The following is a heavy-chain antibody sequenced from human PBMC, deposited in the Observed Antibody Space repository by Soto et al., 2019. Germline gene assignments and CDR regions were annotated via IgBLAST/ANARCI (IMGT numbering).Heavy chain of an antibody. V-gene: IGHV1-8*01. Sequence: ASVKVSCKASGYTFTGYDITWVRQATGQGLEWMGWMNPNSGHTGYAQKFQGRVTMTRNTSISTAYMELSSLRSEDTAVYYCARLQVGATGSYWGQGTLVTSPQ. CDR1: GYTFTGYD. D-gene: IGHD1-26*01. CDR2: MNPNSGHT. J-gene: IGHJ4*02. CDR3: ARLQVGATGSY.